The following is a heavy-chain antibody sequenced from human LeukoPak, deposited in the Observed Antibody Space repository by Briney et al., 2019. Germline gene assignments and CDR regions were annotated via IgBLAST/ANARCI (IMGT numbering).Heavy chain of an antibody. D-gene: IGHD4-17*01. J-gene: IGHJ3*02. Sequence: SETLSLTCAVSGGSISSYYWNWIRQPPGKGLEWIGYIYHSGSTNYNPSLKSRVTISVDTSKNQFSLKLSSVTAADTAVYYCARDPGLRSYDAFNIWGQGTMVTVSS. V-gene: IGHV4-59*01. CDR1: GGSISSYY. CDR2: IYHSGST. CDR3: ARDPGLRSYDAFNI.